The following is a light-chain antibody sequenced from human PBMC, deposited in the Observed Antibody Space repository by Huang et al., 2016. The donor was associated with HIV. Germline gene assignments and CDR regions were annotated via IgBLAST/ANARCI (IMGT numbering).Light chain of an antibody. CDR2: AAS. CDR1: QSINSY. J-gene: IGKJ4*01. V-gene: IGKV1-39*01. Sequence: DSQMTQSPSSLSASVGDRVTITCRASQSINSYLNWYQQKPGKAPKVLIYAASSLQSGVPSRFSGSGSETDFTLTINSLQPEDFAIYYCQQSYNTPLTFGGGTRLEIK. CDR3: QQSYNTPLT.